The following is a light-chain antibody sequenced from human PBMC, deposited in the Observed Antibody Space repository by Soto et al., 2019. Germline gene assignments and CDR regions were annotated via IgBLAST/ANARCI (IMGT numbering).Light chain of an antibody. Sequence: EIVMTQSPATLSVSPGERATLSCRASQSVSSNLAWYQQKPGPDPRLLIYGASTRATGIPARFSGSGSGTEFTLTISSLQSEDFAVYYCQQYNNWPPWTFGQGTKVEIK. CDR3: QQYNNWPPWT. V-gene: IGKV3-15*01. J-gene: IGKJ1*01. CDR2: GAS. CDR1: QSVSSN.